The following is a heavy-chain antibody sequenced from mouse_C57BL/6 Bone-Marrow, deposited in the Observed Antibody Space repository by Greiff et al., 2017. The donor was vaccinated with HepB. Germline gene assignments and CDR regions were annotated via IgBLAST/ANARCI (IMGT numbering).Heavy chain of an antibody. V-gene: IGHV1-52*01. J-gene: IGHJ2*01. CDR2: IDPSDSET. Sequence: QVQLQQPGAELVRPGSSVKLSCKASGYTFTSYWMHWVKQRPIQGLEWIGNIDPSDSETHYNQKFKDKATLTVDKSSSTAYMQLSSLTSEDSAVYYCARSPYYYGSSFHFDYWGQGTTLTVSS. D-gene: IGHD1-1*01. CDR1: GYTFTSYW. CDR3: ARSPYYYGSSFHFDY.